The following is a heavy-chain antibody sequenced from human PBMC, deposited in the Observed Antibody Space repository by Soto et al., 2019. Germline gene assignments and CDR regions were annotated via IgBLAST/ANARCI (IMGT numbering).Heavy chain of an antibody. CDR2: LGSAGDT. CDR1: GFTFSAYD. J-gene: IGHJ4*02. CDR3: VTANPSNYKY. V-gene: IGHV3-13*01. Sequence: PGGSLRLSCAASGFTFSAYDMHWVRQITGKGLEWVSSLGSAGDTFYLGSVKGRFTVSRENAKNALFLHMNNLRVEDTGIYYCVTANPSNYKYWGQGTLVTVSS. D-gene: IGHD2-21*02.